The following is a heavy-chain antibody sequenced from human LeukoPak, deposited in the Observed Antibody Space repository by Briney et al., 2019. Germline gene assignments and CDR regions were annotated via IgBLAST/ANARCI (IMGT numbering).Heavy chain of an antibody. CDR2: IYYSGST. D-gene: IGHD3-10*01. J-gene: IGHJ5*02. CDR1: GGSISSYY. V-gene: IGHV4-59*08. CDR3: ARHGITMVRGVILQGFDP. Sequence: PSETLSLTCTVSGGSISSYYWSWIRQPPGNGLEWIGHIYYSGSTHYNPSLKSRVTISVDTSKNQFSLKLSSVTAADTAVYYCARHGITMVRGVILQGFDPWGQGTLVTVSS.